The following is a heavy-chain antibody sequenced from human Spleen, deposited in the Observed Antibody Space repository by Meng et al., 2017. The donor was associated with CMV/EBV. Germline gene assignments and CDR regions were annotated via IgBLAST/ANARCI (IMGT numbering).Heavy chain of an antibody. J-gene: IGHJ4*02. CDR1: GFTISSYW. V-gene: IGHV3-74*01. CDR3: ARVGAASRGSGWYGY. CDR2: INTDGSST. Sequence: GESLKISCAASGFTISSYWMHWVRQAPGKGLVWVSRINTDGSSTTYADSVKGRFTISRDNAKNTLYLQMNSLRAGDTAVYYCARVGAASRGSGWYGYWGQGALVTVSS. D-gene: IGHD6-19*01.